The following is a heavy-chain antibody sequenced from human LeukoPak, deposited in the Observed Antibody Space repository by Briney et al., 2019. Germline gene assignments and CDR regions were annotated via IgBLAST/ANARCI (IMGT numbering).Heavy chain of an antibody. CDR3: ARGLQYQLLKALGYYYMDV. D-gene: IGHD2-2*01. CDR1: GGTFSSHA. Sequence: ASVKVSCKASGGTFSSHAIAWVRQAPGQGPEWMGGIIPISGTANYAQKFQGRATITTDESTSTAYMELSSLTSDDTAVYYCARGLQYQLLKALGYYYMDVWGEGTTVTVSS. V-gene: IGHV1-69*05. CDR2: IIPISGTA. J-gene: IGHJ6*03.